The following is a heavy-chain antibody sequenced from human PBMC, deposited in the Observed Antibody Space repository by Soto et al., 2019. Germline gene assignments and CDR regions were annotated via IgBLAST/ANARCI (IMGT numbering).Heavy chain of an antibody. V-gene: IGHV3-23*01. Sequence: EVQLLESGGGLVQPGGSLRLSCAASGFTFNSYAMSWVRQAPGKGLEWVSAISGSGGSTYSADSVKGRFTISRDNSKNTLYLQMNSLRAEDTAVYYCAKAQRGYSSSSVDYWGQGTLVTVSS. CDR2: ISGSGGST. CDR3: AKAQRGYSSSSVDY. D-gene: IGHD6-6*01. J-gene: IGHJ4*02. CDR1: GFTFNSYA.